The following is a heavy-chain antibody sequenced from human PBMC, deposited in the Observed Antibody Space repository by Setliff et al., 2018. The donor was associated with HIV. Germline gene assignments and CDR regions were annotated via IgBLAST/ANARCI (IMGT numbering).Heavy chain of an antibody. D-gene: IGHD3-22*01. CDR3: ARDRYHYGSSGYVRYFDY. V-gene: IGHV1-2*02. CDR2: INPNGGGT. Sequence: ASVKVSCKASGYTFTGYYMHWLRQAPGQGLEWMGWINPNGGGTNYAQKFQGRVTMTRDTSITTAYMELSRLRSDDAAVYYCARDRYHYGSSGYVRYFDYWGQGTLVTVSS. J-gene: IGHJ4*02. CDR1: GYTFTGYY.